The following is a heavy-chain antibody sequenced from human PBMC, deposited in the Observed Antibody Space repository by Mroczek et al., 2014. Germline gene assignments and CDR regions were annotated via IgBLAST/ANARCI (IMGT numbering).Heavy chain of an antibody. D-gene: IGHD5-12*01. CDR3: ARSYQLLGYHSGYDYYDY. Sequence: QVQLVQSGSGLVKPSQTLSLTCAVSGGSISSGGYSWSWIRQPPGKGLEWIGYIYYSGSTNYNPSLKSRVTISVDTSKNQFSLKLSSVTAADTAVYYCARSYQLLGYHSGYDYYDYWGQGTPGHRLL. CDR2: IYYSGST. J-gene: IGHJ4*02. V-gene: IGHV4-30-4*07. CDR1: GGSISSGGYS.